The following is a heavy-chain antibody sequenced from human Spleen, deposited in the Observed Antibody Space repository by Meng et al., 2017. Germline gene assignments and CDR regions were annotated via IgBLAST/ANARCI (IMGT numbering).Heavy chain of an antibody. CDR1: GYTFTSYA. Sequence: QVQLVQSGAEVKKPGASVKVSCKASGYTFTSYAMHWVRQAPGQSLEWMGWITPGSGNTKYSQKFQGRLTITTDTSASTAYMDLSTLRSEDTAVHYCARDFTSGSSGDPWGQGTLVTVS. J-gene: IGHJ5*02. CDR3: ARDFTSGSSGDP. V-gene: IGHV1-3*01. D-gene: IGHD6-19*01. CDR2: ITPGSGNT.